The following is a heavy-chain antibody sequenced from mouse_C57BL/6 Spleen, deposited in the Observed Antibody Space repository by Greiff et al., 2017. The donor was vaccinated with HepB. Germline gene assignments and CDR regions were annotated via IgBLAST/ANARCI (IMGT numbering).Heavy chain of an antibody. D-gene: IGHD1-1*01. Sequence: EVKVVESGGGLVKPGGSLKLSCAASGFTFSSYAMSWVRQTPEKRLEWVATISDGGSYTYYPDNVKGRFTISRDNAKNNLYLQMSHLKSEDTAMYYCARDPTTVVPYAMDYWGQGTSVTVSS. V-gene: IGHV5-4*03. CDR1: GFTFSSYA. CDR3: ARDPTTVVPYAMDY. CDR2: ISDGGSYT. J-gene: IGHJ4*01.